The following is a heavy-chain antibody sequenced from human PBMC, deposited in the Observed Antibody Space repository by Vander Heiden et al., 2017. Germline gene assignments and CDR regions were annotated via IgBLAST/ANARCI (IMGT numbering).Heavy chain of an antibody. J-gene: IGHJ3*02. CDR1: GFTCSSYS. D-gene: IGHD5-12*01. Sequence: EVQLVESGGGLVQPGGSLRLSCAASGFTCSSYSMNTVRPAPGKGLEWVSCISSSSNTIYYTDSVKCRITISRDNAKNSLYLQMNSLRDEDTAVYYCASIIVATITPVSIWGQGTMVTVSS. V-gene: IGHV3-48*02. CDR3: ASIIVATITPVSI. CDR2: ISSSSNTI.